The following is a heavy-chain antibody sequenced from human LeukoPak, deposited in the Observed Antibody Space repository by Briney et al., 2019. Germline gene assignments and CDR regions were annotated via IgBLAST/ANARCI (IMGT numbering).Heavy chain of an antibody. CDR3: AREPALWVSSGYHDY. Sequence: GASVKVSCKASGYTFTSYYMHWVRQAPGQGLEWMGIINPSGGSTSYAQKFQGRVTMTRDTSTSTVYMELSSLRSEDTAVYYCAREPALWVSSGYHDYWGQGTLVTVSS. CDR1: GYTFTSYY. D-gene: IGHD3-22*01. J-gene: IGHJ4*02. V-gene: IGHV1-46*01. CDR2: INPSGGST.